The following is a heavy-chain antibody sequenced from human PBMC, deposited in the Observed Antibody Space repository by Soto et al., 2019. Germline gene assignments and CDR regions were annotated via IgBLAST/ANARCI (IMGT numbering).Heavy chain of an antibody. V-gene: IGHV3-30-3*01. Sequence: GGSLRLSCAASGFTFSAYAMHWVRQAPGKGLEWVTGISYDGSNKYYAGSVKGRFTISRDNSMDTLYLHMNNLRADDTAVYYCTSSTVTTYFDCWGQRTLVTVSS. CDR2: ISYDGSNK. J-gene: IGHJ4*02. CDR3: TSSTVTTYFDC. CDR1: GFTFSAYA. D-gene: IGHD4-17*01.